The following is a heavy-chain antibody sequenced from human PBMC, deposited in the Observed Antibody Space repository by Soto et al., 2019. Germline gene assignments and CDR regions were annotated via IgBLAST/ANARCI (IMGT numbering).Heavy chain of an antibody. V-gene: IGHV1-3*01. Sequence: QVHLVQSGAEVKKPGASVKVSCKASGYTVTDYAIYWVRQAPGQSLEWMGWITPGNGKTRYSEKFQGRVTITWDTSATTAYMELSSLRSEDTAVYYCARGHSGWYYLGDNWGRGTLVTVSS. CDR1: GYTVTDYA. J-gene: IGHJ4*02. CDR2: ITPGNGKT. CDR3: ARGHSGWYYLGDN. D-gene: IGHD6-19*01.